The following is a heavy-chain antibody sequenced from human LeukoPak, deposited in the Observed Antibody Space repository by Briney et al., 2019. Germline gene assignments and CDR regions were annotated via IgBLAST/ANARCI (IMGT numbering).Heavy chain of an antibody. V-gene: IGHV4-59*13. CDR2: IYYSGST. CDR1: GGSTSSYY. Sequence: SETLSLTCTVSGGSTSSYYWSWIRQPPGKGLEWIGYIYYSGSTNYNPSLKSRVTISVDASKNQFSLKLSSVTAADTAVYYCARERTHYDFWSGYFDYWGQGTLVTVSS. J-gene: IGHJ4*02. D-gene: IGHD3-3*01. CDR3: ARERTHYDFWSGYFDY.